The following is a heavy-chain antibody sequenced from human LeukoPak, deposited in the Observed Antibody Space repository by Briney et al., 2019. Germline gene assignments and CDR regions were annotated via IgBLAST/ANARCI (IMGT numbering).Heavy chain of an antibody. V-gene: IGHV3-23*01. Sequence: HPGGSLRLSCAASGFTFSSYAMSWLRQAPGKGLEWVSAISGSGGSTYYADSVKGRFIISRDNSKNTLYLQMNSLRAEDTAVYYCAKEHYYGSGSYPRYFQHWGQGTLVTVSS. CDR1: GFTFSSYA. CDR3: AKEHYYGSGSYPRYFQH. CDR2: ISGSGGST. J-gene: IGHJ1*01. D-gene: IGHD3-10*01.